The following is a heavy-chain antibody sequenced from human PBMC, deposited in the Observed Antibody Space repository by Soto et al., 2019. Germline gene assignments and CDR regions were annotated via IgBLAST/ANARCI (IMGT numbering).Heavy chain of an antibody. CDR3: ARDRGVVTSGSAYYFDY. Sequence: QVQLVQSGPEVKKPGASVKVSCKATGYTFRSYGVTWVRQAPGQGLEWMGWISGYNGNTEYAQKLQGSVTMTTDTSTSTVYMELRSLGSADTAVYYCARDRGVVTSGSAYYFDYWGQGTLVTVSS. D-gene: IGHD2-2*01. J-gene: IGHJ4*02. V-gene: IGHV1-18*01. CDR2: ISGYNGNT. CDR1: GYTFRSYG.